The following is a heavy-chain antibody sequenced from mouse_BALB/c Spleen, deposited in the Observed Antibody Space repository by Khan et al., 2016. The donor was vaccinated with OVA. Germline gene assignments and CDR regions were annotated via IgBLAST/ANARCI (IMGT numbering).Heavy chain of an antibody. CDR2: ILPGSGRN. CDR1: GYTFSSYW. Sequence: VQLQQSGAELMKPGASVKISCKATGYTFSSYWIEWVKQRPGHGLEWIGEILPGSGRNNYNEKFKGKATFTADTSSNTPYMQLSNLTSDHSAVYYGARGNYYGSSSWFGYWGQGTLVTVAA. V-gene: IGHV1-9*01. CDR3: ARGNYYGSSSWFGY. D-gene: IGHD1-1*01. J-gene: IGHJ3*01.